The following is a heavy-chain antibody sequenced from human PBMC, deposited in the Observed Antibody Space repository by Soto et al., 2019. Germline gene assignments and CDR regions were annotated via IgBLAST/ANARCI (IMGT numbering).Heavy chain of an antibody. J-gene: IGHJ4*02. CDR2: ISYDGSNK. V-gene: IGHV3-30*18. D-gene: IGHD5-18*01. CDR3: AKEVRYSYGFSH. Sequence: QVQLVESGGGVVQPGRSLRLSCAASGFTFSSYGMHWVRQAPGKGLEWVAVISYDGSNKYYADSVKGRFTISRDNSKNTLYLQMNSLRAEDTAVYYCAKEVRYSYGFSHWGQGTLVTVSS. CDR1: GFTFSSYG.